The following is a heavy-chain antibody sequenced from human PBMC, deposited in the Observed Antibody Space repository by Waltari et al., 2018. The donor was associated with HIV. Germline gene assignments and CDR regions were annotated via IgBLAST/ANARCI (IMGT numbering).Heavy chain of an antibody. Sequence: QVQLQESGPGLVKPSETLSLICTFSNYSISSYYWSWIRQPPGKGLVWIGYIYYSGSTNYNPSLKSRGTISVDTSKSQLSLKLSSVTAADTAVYYCARHEAGGTRKAFDIWGQGTMATVSS. CDR2: IYYSGST. V-gene: IGHV4-59*08. CDR3: ARHEAGGTRKAFDI. J-gene: IGHJ3*02. D-gene: IGHD1-7*01. CDR1: NYSISSYY.